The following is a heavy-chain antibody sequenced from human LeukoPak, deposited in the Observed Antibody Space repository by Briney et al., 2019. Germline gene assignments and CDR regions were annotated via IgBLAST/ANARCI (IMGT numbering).Heavy chain of an antibody. V-gene: IGHV3-7*05. CDR1: GFXFSNYW. Sequence: PGGSLRLSCAASGFXFSNYWISWVRQAPGKGLEWVGNIKQDGSEKYYEDSVKGRFTISRDNAKNSLSLQMNSLRAEDTAVYYCVTTTGYATTWFGYWGQGTLVTVSS. CDR3: VTTTGYATTWFGY. CDR2: IKQDGSEK. J-gene: IGHJ5*01. D-gene: IGHD1-14*01.